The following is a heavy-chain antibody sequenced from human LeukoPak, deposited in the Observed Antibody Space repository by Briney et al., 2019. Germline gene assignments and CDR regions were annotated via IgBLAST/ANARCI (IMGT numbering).Heavy chain of an antibody. CDR1: GGSISSYY. CDR2: IYYSGGT. D-gene: IGHD6-19*01. V-gene: IGHV4-59*08. CDR3: AGVTAVADLGWFDP. Sequence: KASETLSLTCTVSGGSISSYYWSWIRQPPGKGLEWIGYIYYSGGTNYNPSLKSRVTISADTSKNQFSLKLSSVTAADTAVYYCAGVTAVADLGWFDPWGQGTLVTVSS. J-gene: IGHJ5*02.